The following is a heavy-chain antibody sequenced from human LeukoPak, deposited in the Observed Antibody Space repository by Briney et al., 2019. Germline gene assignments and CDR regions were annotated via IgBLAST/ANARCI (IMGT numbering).Heavy chain of an antibody. CDR2: ISFDGSKT. Sequence: PGRSLRLSCAASGFTFSSHGMHWVRQGPGKGLECVAVISFDGSKTYYADSVKGRFTISRDNSKNTLYLQMNSLRAEDTAVYYCAKGQIAVAGYYYYGMDVWGKGATVTVSS. CDR3: AKGQIAVAGYYYYGMDV. V-gene: IGHV3-30*18. D-gene: IGHD6-19*01. J-gene: IGHJ6*04. CDR1: GFTFSSHG.